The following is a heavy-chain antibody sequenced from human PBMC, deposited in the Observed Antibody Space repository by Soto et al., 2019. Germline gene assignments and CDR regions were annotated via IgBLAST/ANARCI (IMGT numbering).Heavy chain of an antibody. CDR1: GYTFTGYY. Sequence: SVKASCKASGYTFTGYYMHWVRQAPGQGLEWMGWINPNSGGTNYAQKFQGRVTMTRDTSISTAYMELSRLRSDDTAVYYCASHYSNYHYDVMYFCAQGTTVPGSS. J-gene: IGHJ6*02. V-gene: IGHV1-2*02. CDR2: INPNSGGT. CDR3: ASHYSNYHYDVMYF. D-gene: IGHD4-4*01.